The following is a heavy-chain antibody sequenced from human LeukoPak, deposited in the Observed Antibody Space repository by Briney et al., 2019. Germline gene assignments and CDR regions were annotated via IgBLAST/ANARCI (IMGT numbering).Heavy chain of an antibody. J-gene: IGHJ4*02. V-gene: IGHV3-48*03. CDR2: VSSSGYTI. D-gene: IGHD6-19*01. CDR1: GFSFSSHW. Sequence: PGGSLRLSCAASGFSFSSHWVHWVRQAPGKGLEWISYVSSSGYTIYYADSVKGRFTISRDNAKNSLYLQMNSLRAEDTAIYYCARCGSGWYQVDYWGQGTLVTVSS. CDR3: ARCGSGWYQVDY.